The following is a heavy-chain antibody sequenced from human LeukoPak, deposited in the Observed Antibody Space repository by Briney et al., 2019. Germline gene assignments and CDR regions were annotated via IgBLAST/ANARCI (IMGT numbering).Heavy chain of an antibody. V-gene: IGHV1-8*01. CDR2: MNPNSGNT. CDR3: ARSNYGGKRWFDP. CDR1: GYTFTGYD. J-gene: IGHJ5*02. Sequence: ASVKVSCKASGYTFTGYDINWVRQATGQGLEWMGWMNPNSGNTGYAQKFQGRVTMTRDTSTSTAFMELSSLTSEDTAVYFCARSNYGGKRWFDPWGQGTLVIVSS. D-gene: IGHD4-23*01.